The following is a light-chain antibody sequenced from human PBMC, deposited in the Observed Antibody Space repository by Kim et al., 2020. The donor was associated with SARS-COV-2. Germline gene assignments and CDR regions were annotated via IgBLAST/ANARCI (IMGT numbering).Light chain of an antibody. CDR2: TAS. J-gene: IGKJ1*01. V-gene: IGKV1-39*01. CDR1: QDIIRY. Sequence: ATVGDKVTIPCRASQDIIRYLTWYQQKPGKAPKHLIYTASSLQSGVPSRFTGSGSETDFALTISSLQPEDFATYYCKQTYSASRTFGQGTKVDIE. CDR3: KQTYSASRT.